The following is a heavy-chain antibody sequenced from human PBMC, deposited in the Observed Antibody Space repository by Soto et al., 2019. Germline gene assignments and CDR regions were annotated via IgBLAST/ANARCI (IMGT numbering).Heavy chain of an antibody. CDR1: GFTFSSYA. CDR3: ANHLLFGELSN. CDR2: ISGSGGST. V-gene: IGHV3-23*01. J-gene: IGHJ4*02. D-gene: IGHD3-10*01. Sequence: EVQLLESGGGLVQPGGSLRLSCAASGFTFSSYAMSWVRQAPGKGLEWVSAISGSGGSTYYADSVKGRFTISRDNSKNTVYLQMHSMRAEDTAVYYCANHLLFGELSNWGQGTLVTVCS.